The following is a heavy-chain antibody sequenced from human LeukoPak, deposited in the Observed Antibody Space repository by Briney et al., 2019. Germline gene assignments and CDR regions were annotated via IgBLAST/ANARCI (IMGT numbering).Heavy chain of an antibody. J-gene: IGHJ4*02. CDR2: IKSRGDGGTV. CDR3: TTDAGYSSKWYKD. CDR1: GFIFTNAY. Sequence: GGSLRLSCAASGFIFTNAYMSWVRQAPGKGLEWVGRIKSRGDGGTVEYAAPVKDRLSISRDDSRNMLYLQMNSLKTEDTAVCYCTTDAGYSSKWYKDWGQGTLVTVAS. D-gene: IGHD1-14*01. V-gene: IGHV3-15*01.